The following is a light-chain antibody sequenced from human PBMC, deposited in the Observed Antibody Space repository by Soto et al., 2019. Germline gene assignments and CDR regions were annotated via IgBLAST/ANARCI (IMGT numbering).Light chain of an antibody. CDR1: QSVSSN. CDR2: GAS. CDR3: QQYSNWPWT. V-gene: IGKV3-15*01. J-gene: IGKJ1*01. Sequence: TQSPPSLSASVGDRATLSCRASQSVSSNLAWFQQKPGQAPRLLIYGASTRATGIPARFSGSGSGTEFALTISSLRSEDFAVYYCQQYSNWPWTFGQGTKV.